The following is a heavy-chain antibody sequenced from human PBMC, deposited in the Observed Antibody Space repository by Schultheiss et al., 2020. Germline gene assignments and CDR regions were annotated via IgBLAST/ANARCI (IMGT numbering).Heavy chain of an antibody. Sequence: SETLSLTCRVYGSNIYGYYWSWVRQPPGKGLEWIGYIYYSGSTKYNPSLKSRVTISVDTSKNQFSLKLSSVTAADTAVYYCARLNWNYNYFDYWGQGTLVTVPS. CDR3: ARLNWNYNYFDY. J-gene: IGHJ4*02. CDR2: IYYSGST. V-gene: IGHV4-59*08. D-gene: IGHD1-7*01. CDR1: GSNIYGYY.